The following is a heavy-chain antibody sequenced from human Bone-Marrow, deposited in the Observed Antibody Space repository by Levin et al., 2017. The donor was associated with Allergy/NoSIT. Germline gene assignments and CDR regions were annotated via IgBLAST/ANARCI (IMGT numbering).Heavy chain of an antibody. D-gene: IGHD6-13*01. CDR1: GFTFSNFW. J-gene: IGHJ4*02. CDR2: IRPDGTDT. Sequence: GSLRLSCAASGFTFSNFWMTWVRQAPGKGLEWVANIRPDGTDTYTVDSLRGRFTFSRDNAKNSLYLQMNSLRAEDSAVYYCATTYGIAAAGTVRDYWGQGTLVIVSS. CDR3: ATTYGIAAAGTVRDY. V-gene: IGHV3-7*01.